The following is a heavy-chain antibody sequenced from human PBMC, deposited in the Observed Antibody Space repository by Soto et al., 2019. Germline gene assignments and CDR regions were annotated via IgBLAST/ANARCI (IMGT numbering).Heavy chain of an antibody. J-gene: IGHJ4*02. CDR2: IYGSGRGI. Sequence: TGGSLRLSCTASGLPHSNFAMMWFRQAPGKGLECVSGIYGSGRGIEYADSVKGRFTISRDNSKNTVYLQMTDLRADDTAVYYCAKDAVYNDGLWLMDHWGQGTQVTVSS. V-gene: IGHV3-23*05. D-gene: IGHD2-21*01. CDR1: GLPHSNFA. CDR3: AKDAVYNDGLWLMDH.